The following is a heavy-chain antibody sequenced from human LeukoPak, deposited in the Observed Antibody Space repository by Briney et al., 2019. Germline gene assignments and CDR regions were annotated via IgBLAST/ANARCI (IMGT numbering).Heavy chain of an antibody. CDR1: GFTFSSYG. D-gene: IGHD6-19*01. V-gene: IGHV3-33*01. Sequence: PGGSLRLSCAASGFTFSSYGMHWVRQAPGKGLEWVAVIWYDGSNKYYADSVKGRFTISRDNSKNTLYLQMNSLRAEDTAVYYCARGYSSGWALDYWGQGTLVTVSS. CDR3: ARGYSSGWALDY. J-gene: IGHJ4*02. CDR2: IWYDGSNK.